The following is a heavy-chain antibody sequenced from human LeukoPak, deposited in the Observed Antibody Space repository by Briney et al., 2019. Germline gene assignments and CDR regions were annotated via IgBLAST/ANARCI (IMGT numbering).Heavy chain of an antibody. D-gene: IGHD5-12*01. CDR2: IYYSGST. J-gene: IGHJ4*02. V-gene: IGHV4-59*12. CDR3: ARDYSGYDWLDY. CDR1: GGSIGSYY. Sequence: SETLSLTCTVSGGSIGSYYWSWIRQPPGKGLEWIGYIYYSGSTNYNPSLKSRVTISVDTSKNQFSLKLSSVTAADTAVYYCARDYSGYDWLDYWGQGTLVTVSS.